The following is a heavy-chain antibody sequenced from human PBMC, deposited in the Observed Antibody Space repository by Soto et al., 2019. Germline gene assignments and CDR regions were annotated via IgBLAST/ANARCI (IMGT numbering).Heavy chain of an antibody. CDR3: ARELLEVDGDDAFDI. CDR1: GGTFSSYA. V-gene: IGHV1-69*13. J-gene: IGHJ3*02. CDR2: IIPIFGTA. Sequence: GASVKVSCKASGGTFSSYAISWVRQAPGQGLEWMGGIIPIFGTANYAQKFQGRVTITADESTSTAYMELSSLRSEDTAVYYCARELLEVDGDDAFDIWGQGTMVTVSS. D-gene: IGHD6-19*01.